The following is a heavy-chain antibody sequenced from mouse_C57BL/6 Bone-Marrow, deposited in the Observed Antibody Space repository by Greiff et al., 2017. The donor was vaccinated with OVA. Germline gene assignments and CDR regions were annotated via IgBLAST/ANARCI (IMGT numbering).Heavy chain of an antibody. CDR1: GFTFSSYG. Sequence: EVMLVESGGDLVKPGGSLKLSCAASGFTFSSYGMSWVRQTPDKRLEWVATISSGGSYTYYPDSVKGRFTISRDNAKNTLYLQMSSLKSEDTAMYYCARRTMVTTDYYAMDYWGQGTSVTVSS. CDR3: ARRTMVTTDYYAMDY. D-gene: IGHD2-2*01. CDR2: ISSGGSYT. J-gene: IGHJ4*01. V-gene: IGHV5-6*02.